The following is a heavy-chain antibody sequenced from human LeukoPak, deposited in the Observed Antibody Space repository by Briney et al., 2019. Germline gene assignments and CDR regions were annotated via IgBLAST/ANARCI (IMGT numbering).Heavy chain of an antibody. CDR3: ATIKRGYPFGYFDF. V-gene: IGHV4-59*11. Sequence: SETLSLTRTVSGGSFSSHYWGWIRQSPGKGLEWIAYMFDSVTSKDNMSDSVTSKDNPSLKSRLTLSADTSKNQFSLRLSYVTAADTAVYYCATIKRGYPFGYFDFWGQGILVTVSS. CDR1: GGSFSSHY. CDR2: MSDSVTS. D-gene: IGHD5-18*01. J-gene: IGHJ4*02.